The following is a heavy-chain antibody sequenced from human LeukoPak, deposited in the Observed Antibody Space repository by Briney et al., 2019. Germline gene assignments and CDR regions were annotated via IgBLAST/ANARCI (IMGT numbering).Heavy chain of an antibody. CDR3: ARENYYYDSSGYSHFDY. CDR2: ISYDGSNK. V-gene: IGHV3-30-3*01. Sequence: GGSLRLSCAASGFTFSSYATHWVRQAPGKGLEWVAVISYDGSNKYYADSVKGRFTISRDNSKNTLYLQMNSLRAEDTAVYYCARENYYYDSSGYSHFDYWGQGTLVTVSS. J-gene: IGHJ4*02. CDR1: GFTFSSYA. D-gene: IGHD3-22*01.